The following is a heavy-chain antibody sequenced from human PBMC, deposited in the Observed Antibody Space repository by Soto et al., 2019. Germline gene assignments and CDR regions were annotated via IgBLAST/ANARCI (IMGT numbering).Heavy chain of an antibody. Sequence: EVQMLESGGGLVQPGGSLRLSCAASGFTFSSYAMSWVRQAPGKGLEWVSAISGSGGSTYYADSVKGRFTISRDNSKNTLYLQMNSLRAEDTAVYYCAKYGYGSGSYDYWGQGTLVTVSS. CDR1: GFTFSSYA. CDR3: AKYGYGSGSYDY. J-gene: IGHJ4*02. D-gene: IGHD3-10*01. CDR2: ISGSGGST. V-gene: IGHV3-23*01.